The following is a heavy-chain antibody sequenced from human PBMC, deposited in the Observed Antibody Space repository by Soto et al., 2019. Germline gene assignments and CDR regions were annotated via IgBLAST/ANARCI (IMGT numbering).Heavy chain of an antibody. Sequence: GGSLRLSCAASGFTFNTYAISWVRQAPGRGLQWVSAISGSGDYTYYADSVKGRFTISRDNSKNTVYLQTNSLRVDDTAVYYCARGRYSTSWYDFWGQGTLVTVSS. CDR2: ISGSGDYT. CDR1: GFTFNTYA. CDR3: ARGRYSTSWYDF. V-gene: IGHV3-23*01. J-gene: IGHJ5*01. D-gene: IGHD6-13*01.